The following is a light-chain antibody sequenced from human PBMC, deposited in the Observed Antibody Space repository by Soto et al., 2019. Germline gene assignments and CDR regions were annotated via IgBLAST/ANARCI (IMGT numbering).Light chain of an antibody. J-gene: IGLJ3*02. CDR1: SSDVGGYNY. CDR2: GVN. V-gene: IGLV2-11*01. CDR3: CLYAGNSLWV. Sequence: QSVLTQPRSVSGSPGQSVTISCTGTSSDVGGYNYVSWYQQHPGKAPKLVIYGVNKRPSRVPDRSSGPKSGNTASLTISGLQAEHEADYYCCLYAGNSLWVFGGGTKLTLL.